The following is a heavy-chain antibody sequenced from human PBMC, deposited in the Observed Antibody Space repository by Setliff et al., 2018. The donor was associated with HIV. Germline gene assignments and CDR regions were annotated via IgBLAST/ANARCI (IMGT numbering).Heavy chain of an antibody. Sequence: KASETLSLTCAVSGFSISRSYYWAWIRQPPGKGLEWIASVYHSGSTYYNPSLKSRVAISVDTSKNQFSLRVSSVTATDTAVYFCARGGGVAVTTTGGTASFDYWSQGTLVTVSS. J-gene: IGHJ4*02. CDR1: GFSISRSYY. CDR3: ARGGGVAVTTTGGTASFDY. V-gene: IGHV4-38-2*01. CDR2: VYHSGST. D-gene: IGHD2-15*01.